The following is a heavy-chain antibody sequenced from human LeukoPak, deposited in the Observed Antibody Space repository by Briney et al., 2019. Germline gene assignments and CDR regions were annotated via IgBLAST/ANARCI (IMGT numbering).Heavy chain of an antibody. Sequence: ASVKVSCKASGYTFTGYHMHWVRQAPGQGLEWVGWVNPNNDDTNYAQKFQGRVTMSRDTSISTAYMELNSLRSDDTAVYYCARRETNTQWGFDYWGQGTLVTVSS. V-gene: IGHV1-2*02. J-gene: IGHJ4*02. CDR1: GYTFTGYH. D-gene: IGHD1-26*01. CDR3: ARRETNTQWGFDY. CDR2: VNPNNDDT.